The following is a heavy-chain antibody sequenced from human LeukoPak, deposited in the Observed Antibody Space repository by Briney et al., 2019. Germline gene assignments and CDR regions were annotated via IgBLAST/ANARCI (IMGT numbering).Heavy chain of an antibody. J-gene: IGHJ4*02. CDR3: AKALEYSSSSAYFDY. CDR2: ISGSGGST. D-gene: IGHD6-6*01. CDR1: GFTFSSYA. V-gene: IGHV3-23*01. Sequence: TGGSLRLSCAASGFTFSSYAMSWVRQAPGHGLEWLSAISGSGGSTYYADSVKGRFTISRDNSKNTLYLQMHSLRAEDTAVYYCAKALEYSSSSAYFDYWGQGTLVTVSS.